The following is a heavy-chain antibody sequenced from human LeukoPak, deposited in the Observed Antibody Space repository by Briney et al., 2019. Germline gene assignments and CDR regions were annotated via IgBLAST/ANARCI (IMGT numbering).Heavy chain of an antibody. J-gene: IGHJ4*02. D-gene: IGHD4-17*01. Sequence: SETLSLTCAVYGGSFSGYYWSWIRQPPGKGLEWIGEINHSGSTNYNPPLKSRVTISVDTSKNQFSLKLSSVTAADTAVYYCARSTVPTSYYFDYWGQGTLVTVSS. CDR1: GGSFSGYY. V-gene: IGHV4-34*01. CDR3: ARSTVPTSYYFDY. CDR2: INHSGST.